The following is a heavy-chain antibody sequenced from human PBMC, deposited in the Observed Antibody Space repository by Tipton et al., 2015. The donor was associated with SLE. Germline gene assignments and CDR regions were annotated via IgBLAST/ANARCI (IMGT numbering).Heavy chain of an antibody. D-gene: IGHD1-26*01. J-gene: IGHJ4*02. V-gene: IGHV3-23*01. CDR2: ISGSGGST. CDR1: GFTFRSYA. CDR3: AKDDSGSYLSPLDS. Sequence: SLRLSCAASGFTFRSYAMNWVRQAPGKGLEWVSSISGSGGSTYYADSVKGRFTISRDNSKNTLYLQMNSLRAEDTAIYYCAKDDSGSYLSPLDSWGQGSLVTVSS.